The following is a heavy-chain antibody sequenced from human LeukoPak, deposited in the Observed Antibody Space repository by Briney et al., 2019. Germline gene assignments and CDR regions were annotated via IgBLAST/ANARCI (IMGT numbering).Heavy chain of an antibody. CDR3: ASLGDIVVVPAA. V-gene: IGHV1-69*13. CDR1: AATFDNYA. D-gene: IGHD2-2*01. Sequence: ASVKVSCKTSAATFDNYAISWVRQAPGQGLEWMGGIIPIFGTANYAQKFQGRVTITADESTSTAYMELSSLRSEDTAVYYCASLGDIVVVPAAWGQGTLVTVSS. J-gene: IGHJ4*02. CDR2: IIPIFGTA.